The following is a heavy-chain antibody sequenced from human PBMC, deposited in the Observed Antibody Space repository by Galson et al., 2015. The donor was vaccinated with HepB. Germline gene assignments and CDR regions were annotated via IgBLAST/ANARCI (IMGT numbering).Heavy chain of an antibody. CDR2: IYYSGST. CDR3: ARSPLYPTVGMDV. J-gene: IGHJ6*02. D-gene: IGHD2/OR15-2a*01. Sequence: LSLTCTVSGGSISSYYWSWIRQPPGKGLEWIGYIYYSGSTNYNPSLKSRVTISVDTSKNQFSLKLSSVTAADTAVYYCARSPLYPTVGMDVWGQGTTVTVSS. CDR1: GGSISSYY. V-gene: IGHV4-59*01.